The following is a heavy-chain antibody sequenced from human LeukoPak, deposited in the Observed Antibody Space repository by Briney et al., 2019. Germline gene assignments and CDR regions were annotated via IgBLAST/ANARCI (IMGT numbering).Heavy chain of an antibody. CDR2: INHSGST. CDR3: ARGDYDILTGYSDLFDY. Sequence: SETLSLTCAVYGGSFSGYYWSWLRQPPGKGLEWIGEINHSGSTNYNPSLKSRVTISVDTSKNQFSLKLSSVTAADTAVYYCARGDYDILTGYSDLFDYWGQGTLVTVSS. V-gene: IGHV4-34*01. D-gene: IGHD3-9*01. J-gene: IGHJ4*02. CDR1: GGSFSGYY.